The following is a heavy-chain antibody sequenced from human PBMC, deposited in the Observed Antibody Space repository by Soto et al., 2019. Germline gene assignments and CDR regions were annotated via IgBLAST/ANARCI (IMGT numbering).Heavy chain of an antibody. V-gene: IGHV1-8*01. CDR2: VSPNSGNT. J-gene: IGHJ5*02. CDR3: ARARGVASFDL. D-gene: IGHD5-12*01. Sequence: QVHLVQSGAEVKKPGASVMVSCKASGYSFGHFDIHWVRKAAGQGLEWMGWVSPNSGNTGYAHRFQGRITMTRDTSKSTAYMEVKSLTSADTAIYYCARARGVASFDLWGQGTLVTASS. CDR1: GYSFGHFD.